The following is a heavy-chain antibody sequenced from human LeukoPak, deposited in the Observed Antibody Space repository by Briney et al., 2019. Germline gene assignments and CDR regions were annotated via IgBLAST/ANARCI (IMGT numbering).Heavy chain of an antibody. CDR3: ARGNCGPGCSMYNWFAP. V-gene: IGHV4-61*02. D-gene: IGHD2-21*01. CDR1: GDSISNDNYY. Sequence: SQTLSLTCAVSGDSISNDNYYGTCTRQPAGKGLEWIGRIFISGGTRYNPSLPRRVSIQHHTSQTQFSLKLSSVTAADTALYYCARGNCGPGCSMYNWFAPWGQGTLVMVSP. CDR2: IFISGGT. J-gene: IGHJ5*02.